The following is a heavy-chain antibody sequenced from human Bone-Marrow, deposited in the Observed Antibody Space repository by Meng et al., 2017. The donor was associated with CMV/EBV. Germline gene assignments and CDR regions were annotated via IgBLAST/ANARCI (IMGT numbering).Heavy chain of an antibody. CDR3: ARGYCSSTSCYRNSAFDI. CDR2: IGTAGDT. D-gene: IGHD2-2*02. CDR1: GFTFSSYD. J-gene: IGHJ3*02. V-gene: IGHV3-13*01. Sequence: GESLKIPCAASGFTFSSYDMHWVRQATGKGLEWVSAIGTAGDTYYPGSVKGRFTISRENAKNSLYLQMNSLRAGDTAVYYCARGYCSSTSCYRNSAFDIWGPGKMVNVSS.